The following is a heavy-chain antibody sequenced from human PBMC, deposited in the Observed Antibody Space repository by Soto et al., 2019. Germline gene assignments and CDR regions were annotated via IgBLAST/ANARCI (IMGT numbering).Heavy chain of an antibody. CDR2: MNPDSGAT. V-gene: IGHV1-8*01. J-gene: IGHJ4*02. D-gene: IGHD7-27*01. CDR1: GYTFTNYD. CDR3: ARSRGGTGVHFDY. Sequence: QVQLVQSGAEVKEPGASVKVSCKASGYTFTNYDINWVRQATGQGPEWMGWMNPDSGATGYVQKFQGRVTMTRSTSISTPYMELNDLRSEDTAVYYCARSRGGTGVHFDYWGQGSMVTVSS.